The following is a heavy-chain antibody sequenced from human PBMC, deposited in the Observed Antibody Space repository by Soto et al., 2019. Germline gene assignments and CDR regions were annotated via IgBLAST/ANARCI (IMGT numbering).Heavy chain of an antibody. D-gene: IGHD6-13*01. CDR3: ERDCSSYDPFDY. V-gene: IGHV3-48*01. J-gene: IGHJ4*01. Sequence: GGSLRLSCAASGFTFSSYSMNWVRQAPGKGLEWVSYISRSSSTIYYADSVKGRFTISRDNAKNSLYLQMNSLRAEDTAVHYGERDCSSYDPFDYWGQGTLVTVSS. CDR2: ISRSSSTI. CDR1: GFTFSSYS.